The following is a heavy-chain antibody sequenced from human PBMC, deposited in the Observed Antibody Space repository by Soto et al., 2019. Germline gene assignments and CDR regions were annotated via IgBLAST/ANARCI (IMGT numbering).Heavy chain of an antibody. D-gene: IGHD1-26*01. CDR3: ARPQWDLWYFDL. V-gene: IGHV3-23*01. CDR2: ISGSGGST. CDR1: GFTFSSYA. Sequence: PGGSLRLSCAACGFTFSSYAMSWVRQAPGKGLEWVSAISGSGGSTYYADSVKGRFTTSRDNSKNTLYLQMNSLRAEDTAVYYCARPQWDLWYFDLWGRGTLVTVSS. J-gene: IGHJ2*01.